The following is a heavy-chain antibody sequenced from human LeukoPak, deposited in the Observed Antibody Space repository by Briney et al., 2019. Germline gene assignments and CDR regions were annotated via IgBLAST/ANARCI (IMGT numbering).Heavy chain of an antibody. CDR2: ISSGSTI. Sequence: GGSLRLSCAASGFTFSSYEMNWVRQAPGKGLEWVSYISSGSTIYCADSVKGRFTISRDNAKNSLYLQTNSLRAEDTAVYYCARGDREPNDYWGQGTLVTVSS. J-gene: IGHJ4*02. CDR3: ARGDREPNDY. CDR1: GFTFSSYE. D-gene: IGHD1-14*01. V-gene: IGHV3-48*03.